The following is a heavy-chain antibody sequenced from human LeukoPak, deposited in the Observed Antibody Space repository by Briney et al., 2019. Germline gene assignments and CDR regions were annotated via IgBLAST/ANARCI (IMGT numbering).Heavy chain of an antibody. CDR1: GYSISSGYY. Sequence: PSETLSLTCTVSGYSISSGYYWGWIRQPPGKGLEWIGSIYHSGSTYYNPSLKSRVTILVDTSKNQFSLKLSSVTAADTAVYYCAGFDSGYYYFDYWGQGTLVTVSS. D-gene: IGHD5-12*01. CDR3: AGFDSGYYYFDY. V-gene: IGHV4-38-2*02. J-gene: IGHJ4*02. CDR2: IYHSGST.